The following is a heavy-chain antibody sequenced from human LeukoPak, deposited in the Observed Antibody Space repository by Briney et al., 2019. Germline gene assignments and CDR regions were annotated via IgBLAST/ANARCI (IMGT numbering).Heavy chain of an antibody. CDR3: AREWGRIAVAGGPGY. CDR2: IWYDGSTK. CDR1: GFTFSSYG. D-gene: IGHD6-19*01. J-gene: IGHJ4*02. V-gene: IGHV3-33*01. Sequence: GGSLRLSCAASGFTFSSYGMHWVRQAPGKGLEWVAVIWYDGSTKFHADSVKGRFTISRDNSANTLYLQMSSLRVEDTAVYYCAREWGRIAVAGGPGYWGQGARVTVSS.